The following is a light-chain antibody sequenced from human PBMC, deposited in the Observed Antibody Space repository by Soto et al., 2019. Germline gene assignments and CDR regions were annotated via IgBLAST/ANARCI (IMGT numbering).Light chain of an antibody. V-gene: IGKV3-11*01. CDR2: GAS. CDR1: QNVRTF. CDR3: QQHSHWPPWT. Sequence: EVVLTQSPATLSLSPGERATPSCRASQNVRTFLDWYQQKPGQAPRLLIYGASNRATGILARFSGSGSGTDFTLTISSLEPEDFAVYYCQQHSHWPPWTFGQGTKVDIK. J-gene: IGKJ1*01.